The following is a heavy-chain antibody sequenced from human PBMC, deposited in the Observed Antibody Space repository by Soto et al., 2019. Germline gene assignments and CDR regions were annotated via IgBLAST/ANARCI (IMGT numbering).Heavy chain of an antibody. CDR1: GSTFTSYG. CDR3: ARDGDVSYCSGGSCYLHGMDV. D-gene: IGHD2-15*01. CDR2: ISAYNGNT. J-gene: IGHJ6*02. V-gene: IGHV1-18*04. Sequence: GASVKVSCKASGSTFTSYGISWVRQAPGQGLEWMGWISAYNGNTNYAQKLQGRVTMTTDTSTSTAYMELRSLRSDDTAVYYCARDGDVSYCSGGSCYLHGMDVWGQGTTVTVSS.